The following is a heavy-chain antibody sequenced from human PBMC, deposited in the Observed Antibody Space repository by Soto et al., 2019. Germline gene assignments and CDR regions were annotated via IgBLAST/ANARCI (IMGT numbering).Heavy chain of an antibody. V-gene: IGHV1-69*13. CDR3: ASTFYDSSGYYDDYFDY. CDR1: GGTFSSYA. J-gene: IGHJ4*02. CDR2: IIPIFGTA. Sequence: SVKVSCKASGGTFSSYAISWVRQAPGQGLEWMGGIIPIFGTANYAQKFQGRVTITADESTSTAYMELSSLRSEDTAVYYCASTFYDSSGYYDDYFDYWGQGTLVTVSS. D-gene: IGHD3-22*01.